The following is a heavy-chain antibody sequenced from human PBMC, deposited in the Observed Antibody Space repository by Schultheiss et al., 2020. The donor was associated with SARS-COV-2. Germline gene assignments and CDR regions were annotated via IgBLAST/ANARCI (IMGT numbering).Heavy chain of an antibody. J-gene: IGHJ3*02. CDR2: INQGGIP. V-gene: IGHV4-34*01. D-gene: IGHD3-16*01. CDR1: GVSLSNSY. Sequence: SETLSLTCEVSGVSLSNSYWSWIRLPPGKGLEWIGEINQGGIPYYNPSLKSRVTMSREMSKNQVSLKLSSVTAADTAVYYCARAAGLRRHDYVYDIWGQGTMVTVSS. CDR3: ARAAGLRRHDYVYDI.